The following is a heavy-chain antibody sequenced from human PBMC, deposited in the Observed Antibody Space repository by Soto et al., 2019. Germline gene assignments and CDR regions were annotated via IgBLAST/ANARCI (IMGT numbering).Heavy chain of an antibody. D-gene: IGHD2-15*01. CDR1: GGXFSGYY. V-gene: IGHV4-34*01. CDR3: ARGYCSGGSCYYRAEYFQH. J-gene: IGHJ1*01. Sequence: SETLSLTCAVYGGXFSGYYWSWIRQPPGKGLEWIGEIKHSGSTNYNPSLKSRVTISVDTSKNQFSLKLTSVTAADTAVYYCARGYCSGGSCYYRAEYFQHWGQGTPVTVSS. CDR2: IKHSGST.